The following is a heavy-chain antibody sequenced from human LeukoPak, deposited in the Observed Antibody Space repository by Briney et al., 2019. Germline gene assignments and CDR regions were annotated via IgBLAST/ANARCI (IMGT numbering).Heavy chain of an antibody. J-gene: IGHJ4*02. Sequence: GGSLRLSCAAAGSTFSSYSMNWVRQAPGKGLEWVSSISSSSSYIYYADSVKGRFTISRDNAKNSLYLQMNSLRAEDTAVYYCARDFRAYSSSWNYWGQGTLVTVSS. CDR3: ARDFRAYSSSWNY. D-gene: IGHD6-6*01. V-gene: IGHV3-21*01. CDR2: ISSSSSYI. CDR1: GSTFSSYS.